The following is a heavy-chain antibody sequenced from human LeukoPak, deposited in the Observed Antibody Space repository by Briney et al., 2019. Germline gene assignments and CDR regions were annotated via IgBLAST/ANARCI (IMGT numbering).Heavy chain of an antibody. CDR3: TRVHGGYPFDS. Sequence: PGGSPRLSCAASGFIFSSYSMNWVRQAPGKGLEGVSFISSSSSTIYYADSVKGRFTISRDNAKNSLYLQMSSLRAEDTAVYYCTRVHGGYPFDSWGQGTLVTVSS. D-gene: IGHD2-15*01. J-gene: IGHJ4*02. V-gene: IGHV3-48*01. CDR1: GFIFSSYS. CDR2: ISSSSSTI.